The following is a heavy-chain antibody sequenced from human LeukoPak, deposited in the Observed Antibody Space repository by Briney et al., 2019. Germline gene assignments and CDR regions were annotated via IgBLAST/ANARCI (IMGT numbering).Heavy chain of an antibody. CDR2: IYCSGST. CDR3: ARLTTGYSSSWYTFDI. Sequence: PSETLSLTCTVSGGSISSYYWSWIRQPPGKRLEWIGYIYCSGSTNYNPSLKSRVTISVDTSKNQFSLKLSPVTAADTAVYYCARLTTGYSSSWYTFDIWGQGTMVTVSS. J-gene: IGHJ3*02. V-gene: IGHV4-59*08. CDR1: GGSISSYY. D-gene: IGHD6-13*01.